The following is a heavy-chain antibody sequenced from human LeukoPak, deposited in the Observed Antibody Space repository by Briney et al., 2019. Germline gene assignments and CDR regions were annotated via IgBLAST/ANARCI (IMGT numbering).Heavy chain of an antibody. V-gene: IGHV3-11*04. CDR3: ARDLSWIQLGSGSYPFDY. Sequence: GGSLRLSCAASGFTFSDYYMSWIRQAPGKGLEWVSYISSSGSTIYYADSVQGRFTISRDNAKNSLYLQMNSLTAEDTAVYYCARDLSWIQLGSGSYPFDYWGQGTLVTVSS. D-gene: IGHD5-18*01. CDR1: GFTFSDYY. CDR2: ISSSGSTI. J-gene: IGHJ4*02.